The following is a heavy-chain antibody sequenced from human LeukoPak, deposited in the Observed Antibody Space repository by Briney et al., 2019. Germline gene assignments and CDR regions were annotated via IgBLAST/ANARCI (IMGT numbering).Heavy chain of an antibody. CDR3: AKDINTATIRAFDI. CDR2: ISSSGSIL. V-gene: IGHV3-48*01. CDR1: GFNFSIYK. D-gene: IGHD4-17*01. Sequence: GGSLRLSCVASGFNFSIYKMNWVRQAPGKGLEWVSYISSSGSILYYADSVKGRFTISRDNADNSLYLQMNSLRAEDTAVYYCAKDINTATIRAFDIWGRGTMATVSS. J-gene: IGHJ3*02.